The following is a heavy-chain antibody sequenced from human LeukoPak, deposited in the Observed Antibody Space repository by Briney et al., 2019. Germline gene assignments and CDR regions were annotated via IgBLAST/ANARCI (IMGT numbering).Heavy chain of an antibody. J-gene: IGHJ3*02. CDR3: ARGGYCSGGSCYRDAFDI. Sequence: GGSLRLSCAASGFTFSSYAMHWVRQAPGKGLEWVAVISYDGSNKYYADSVKGRFTISRDNSKNTLYLQMNSLRAEDTAVYYCARGGYCSGGSCYRDAFDIWGQGTMVTVSS. V-gene: IGHV3-30-3*01. D-gene: IGHD2-15*01. CDR2: ISYDGSNK. CDR1: GFTFSSYA.